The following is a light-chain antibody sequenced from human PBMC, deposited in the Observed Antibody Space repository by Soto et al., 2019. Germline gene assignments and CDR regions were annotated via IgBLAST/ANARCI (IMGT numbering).Light chain of an antibody. J-gene: IGKJ5*01. V-gene: IGKV1-13*02. CDR2: DVS. CDR1: QDIRGA. CDR3: QQFNSYPIT. Sequence: AIQLTQSPSSLSASVGDRVTITCRASQDIRGALAWYQQKPGKAPKILIYDVSTLESGVPSRFSGSSSGTDFTLTISSLQPVDFATYYCQQFNSYPITFGPGTRLEIK.